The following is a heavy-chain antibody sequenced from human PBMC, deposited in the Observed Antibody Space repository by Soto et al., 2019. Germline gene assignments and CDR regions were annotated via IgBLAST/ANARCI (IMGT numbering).Heavy chain of an antibody. CDR2: MYVGGDT. V-gene: IGHV3-53*01. Sequence: PGGSLRLSCAASGLTVISSYMGWVRQAPGKGLEWVSVMYVGGDTYHADSVKGRFTTSRDNSRNTLFLQMNNLRAEDTAVYYCARGIGMSWSFDYWGQGTLVTVSS. D-gene: IGHD1-26*01. J-gene: IGHJ4*02. CDR3: ARGIGMSWSFDY. CDR1: GLTVISSY.